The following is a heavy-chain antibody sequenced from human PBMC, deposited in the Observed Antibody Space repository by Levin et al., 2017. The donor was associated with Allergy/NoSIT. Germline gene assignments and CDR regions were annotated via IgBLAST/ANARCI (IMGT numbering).Heavy chain of an antibody. Sequence: SETLSLTCAISGDSVSSNSAGWNWIRQSPSRGLEWLGRTYYRSKWYNDYAISVKSRITINPDTSKNQFSLQLNSVTPEDTAVYYCAKAVAAGMTFDIWGQGTMVTVSS. D-gene: IGHD6-19*01. J-gene: IGHJ3*02. CDR2: TYYRSKWYN. CDR1: GDSVSSNSAG. CDR3: AKAVAAGMTFDI. V-gene: IGHV6-1*01.